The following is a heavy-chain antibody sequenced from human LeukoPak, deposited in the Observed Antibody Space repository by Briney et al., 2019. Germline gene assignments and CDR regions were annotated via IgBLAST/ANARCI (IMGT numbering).Heavy chain of an antibody. CDR1: GFTFSSYW. V-gene: IGHV3-7*01. J-gene: IGHJ4*02. CDR3: ARETPDSSGWD. D-gene: IGHD6-19*01. CDR2: IKQDGSQK. Sequence: GGSLRLSCAASGFTFSSYWMSWVRQAPGKGLEWVANIKQDGSQKNYVDSVKGRFTISRDNAKNSLYLQINSLRAEDTAVYYCARETPDSSGWDWGQGPLVTVSS.